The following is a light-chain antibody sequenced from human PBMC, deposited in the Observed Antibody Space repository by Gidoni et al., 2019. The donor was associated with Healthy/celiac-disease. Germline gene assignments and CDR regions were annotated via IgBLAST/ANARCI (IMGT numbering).Light chain of an antibody. CDR3: QQYHSSSPWT. V-gene: IGKV1-5*03. J-gene: IGKJ1*01. Sequence: DIQMTQSPSTLSASVGDGVTITCRASQSITSWLAWYQQKPGKDPKLLIYKASSLESGVPSRFSGSGSGTEFTLTISSLQPDDFATYYCQQYHSSSPWTFGQGTKVEIK. CDR1: QSITSW. CDR2: KAS.